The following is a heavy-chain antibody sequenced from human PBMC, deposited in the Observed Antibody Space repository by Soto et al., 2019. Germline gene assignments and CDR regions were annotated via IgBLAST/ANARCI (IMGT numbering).Heavy chain of an antibody. J-gene: IGHJ3*02. CDR2: IWYDGGNT. CDR3: ARDWLHDSSGAIDM. Sequence: GGSLRLSCAASGFTFSGHGMHWVRQAPGKGLEWVAVIWYDGGNTYYGESVKGRFTISRDNSRNTLYLEMNSLRAEDTAVYYCARDWLHDSSGAIDMWGEGTMVTVSS. D-gene: IGHD3-22*01. V-gene: IGHV3-33*01. CDR1: GFTFSGHG.